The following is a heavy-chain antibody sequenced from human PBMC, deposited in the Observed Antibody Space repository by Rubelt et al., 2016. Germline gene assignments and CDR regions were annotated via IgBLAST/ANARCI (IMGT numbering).Heavy chain of an antibody. J-gene: IGHJ4*02. CDR3: ARFWDHTGYYFDY. CDR1: GGSISSSSYY. Sequence: QLQLQESGPGLVKPSETLSLTCTVSGGSISSSSYYWSWIRQHPGKGLEWIGYIYYSGSTYYNPSLKCRVTISVDTSKNQCSLKLSAVTAADTAVYYCARFWDHTGYYFDYWGQGTLVTVSS. CDR2: IYYSGST. V-gene: IGHV4-31*03. D-gene: IGHD3-16*01.